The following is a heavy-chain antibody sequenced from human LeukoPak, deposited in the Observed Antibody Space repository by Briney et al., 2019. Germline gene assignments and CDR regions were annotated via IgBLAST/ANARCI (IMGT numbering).Heavy chain of an antibody. CDR1: GYTFTGYY. D-gene: IGHD3/OR15-3a*01. V-gene: IGHV1-2*02. Sequence: ASVKVSCKASGYTFTGYYMHWVRQAPGQGLEWMGWINPNSGGTNYAQKFQGRATMTRDTSISTAYMELSRLRSDDTAVYYCAREGDWDPHFDYWGQGTLVTVSS. CDR2: INPNSGGT. J-gene: IGHJ4*02. CDR3: AREGDWDPHFDY.